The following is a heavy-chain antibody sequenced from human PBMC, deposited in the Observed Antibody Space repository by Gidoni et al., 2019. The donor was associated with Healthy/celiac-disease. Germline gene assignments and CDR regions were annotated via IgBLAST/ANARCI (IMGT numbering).Heavy chain of an antibody. J-gene: IGHJ5*02. CDR1: GFTFSSYS. D-gene: IGHD6-19*01. CDR2: ISSSSSYI. Sequence: EVQLVESGGGLVTPGGSLRLSCAASGFTFSSYSMNWVRQAPGKGLEWVSSISSSSSYIYYADSVKGRFTISRDNAKNSLYLQMNSLRAEDTAVYYCASAPLAVAGPNWFDPWGQGTLVTVSS. CDR3: ASAPLAVAGPNWFDP. V-gene: IGHV3-21*01.